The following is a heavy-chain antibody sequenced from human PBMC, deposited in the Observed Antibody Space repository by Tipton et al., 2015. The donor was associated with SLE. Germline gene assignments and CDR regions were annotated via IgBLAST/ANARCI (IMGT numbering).Heavy chain of an antibody. D-gene: IGHD2-2*01. J-gene: IGHJ4*02. CDR2: INHSGST. Sequence: TLSLTCTVSGGSISSSSYYWSWIRQPPGKGLEWIGEINHSGSTNYNPSLKSRVTISVDTSKNLFSLNLNSLTAADTAMYYCARGGGSRSSCQDFDFWGQGTLVTVSS. CDR3: ARGGGSRSSCQDFDF. CDR1: GGSISSSSYY. V-gene: IGHV4-39*07.